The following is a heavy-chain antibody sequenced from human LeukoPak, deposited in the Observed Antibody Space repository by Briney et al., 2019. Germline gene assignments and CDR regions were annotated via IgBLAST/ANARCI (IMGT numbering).Heavy chain of an antibody. D-gene: IGHD6-19*01. J-gene: IGHJ4*02. CDR1: GFTFSSYG. V-gene: IGHV3-23*01. Sequence: GGSLRLSCAASGFTFSSYGMSWVRQAPGKGLEWVSVISGSGDKIYYADSYGDSVKGRFTTSRDNSKNMVHLQMNSLTGEDTALYYCVRRGDASSGWGDHDFWGQGALVTVSS. CDR3: VRRGDASSGWGDHDF. CDR2: ISGSGDKI.